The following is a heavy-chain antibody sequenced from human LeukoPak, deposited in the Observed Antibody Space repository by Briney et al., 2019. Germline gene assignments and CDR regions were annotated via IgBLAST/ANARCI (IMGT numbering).Heavy chain of an antibody. CDR3: ARERCSSTSCPYDAFDI. V-gene: IGHV1-69*05. D-gene: IGHD2-2*01. CDR1: GGTFSSYA. J-gene: IGHJ3*02. Sequence: SVTVFCKASGGTFSSYAISWVRQAPGQGLEWMGGIIPIFGTANYAQKFQGRVTITTDESTSTAYMELSSLRSEDTAVYYCARERCSSTSCPYDAFDIWGQGTMVTVPS. CDR2: IIPIFGTA.